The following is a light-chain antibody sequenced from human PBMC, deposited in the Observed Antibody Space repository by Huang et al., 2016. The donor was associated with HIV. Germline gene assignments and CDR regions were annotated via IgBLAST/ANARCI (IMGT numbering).Light chain of an antibody. V-gene: IGKV1-5*03. J-gene: IGKJ1*01. CDR3: QQYNSYSEWT. CDR1: QSISSW. CDR2: KAS. Sequence: DIQMTQSPSTLSASVGARVTITCRASQSISSWLAWYQQKPGKAPKLLIYKASSLESGVPARCSGSGSGTEFTLTISSLQPDDFATYYCQQYNSYSEWTFGQGTKVEIK.